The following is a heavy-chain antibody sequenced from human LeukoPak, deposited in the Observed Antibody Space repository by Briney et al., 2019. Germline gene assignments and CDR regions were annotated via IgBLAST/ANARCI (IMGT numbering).Heavy chain of an antibody. Sequence: SETLSLTCAVYGGSFSGYYWSWIRQPPGKGLEWIGEINHSGSTNYNPSLKSRVTISVDTSKNQFSLKLSPVTAADTAVYYCARGRGSGYYQGGWGQGTLVTVSS. CDR2: INHSGST. D-gene: IGHD3-22*01. V-gene: IGHV4-34*01. CDR1: GGSFSGYY. CDR3: ARGRGSGYYQGG. J-gene: IGHJ4*02.